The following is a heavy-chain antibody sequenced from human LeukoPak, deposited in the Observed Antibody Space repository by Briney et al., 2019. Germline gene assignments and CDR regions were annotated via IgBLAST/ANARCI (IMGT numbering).Heavy chain of an antibody. CDR1: GATFSSYA. J-gene: IGHJ3*02. CDR3: ARDGAAAGTDVFDI. CDR2: IIPIFGTA. Sequence: SVKVSCKASGATFSSYAISLVRQAPGQGLEWMGGIIPIFGTANYAQKFQGRVTITADKSTSTAYMELSSLRSEDTAVYYCARDGAAAGTDVFDIWGQGTMVTVSS. D-gene: IGHD6-13*01. V-gene: IGHV1-69*06.